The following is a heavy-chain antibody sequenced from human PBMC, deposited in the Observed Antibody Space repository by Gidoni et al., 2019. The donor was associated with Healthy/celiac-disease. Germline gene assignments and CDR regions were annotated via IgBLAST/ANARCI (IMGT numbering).Heavy chain of an antibody. CDR2: IRSISSTI. V-gene: IGHV3-48*01. CDR1: GFTFSSYS. CDR3: ARGALATAGYYYGMDV. Sequence: EVQLVESGGGLVQPGGSLRLSCAASGFTFSSYSMNWVRQAPGKGLGWVSYIRSISSTIYYADSVKGRFTISRDNAKTSLYLQMNSLSAEDTAVYYCARGALATAGYYYGMDVWGQGTTVTVSS. D-gene: IGHD5-12*01. J-gene: IGHJ6*02.